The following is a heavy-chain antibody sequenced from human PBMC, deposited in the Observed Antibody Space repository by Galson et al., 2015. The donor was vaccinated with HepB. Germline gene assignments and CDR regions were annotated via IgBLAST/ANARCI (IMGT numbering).Heavy chain of an antibody. J-gene: IGHJ4*02. CDR2: ISGSGGTT. CDR1: GFTFSSYA. V-gene: IGHV3-23*01. D-gene: IGHD3-10*01. Sequence: SLRLSCAASGFTFSSYAMSWVRQAPGRGPECVSTISGSGGTTYYADSVKGRFTISRDNSKNTMYLQMNSLRAEDTAVYFCARTFTGFGTSDYWGQGTLVTVSS. CDR3: ARTFTGFGTSDY.